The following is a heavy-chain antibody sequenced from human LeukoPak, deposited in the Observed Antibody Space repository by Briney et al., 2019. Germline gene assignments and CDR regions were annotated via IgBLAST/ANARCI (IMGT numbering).Heavy chain of an antibody. Sequence: GASVKVSCKASGGTFSSYAISWVRQAPGQGLEWMGGIIPIFGTANYAQKFQGRVTITADESTSTAYMELSSLRSEDTAVYYCAGVGRYCSSTSCYGPDYYYYYGMDVWGQGTTVIVSS. CDR2: IIPIFGTA. CDR1: GGTFSSYA. J-gene: IGHJ6*02. CDR3: AGVGRYCSSTSCYGPDYYYYYGMDV. V-gene: IGHV1-69*13. D-gene: IGHD2-2*01.